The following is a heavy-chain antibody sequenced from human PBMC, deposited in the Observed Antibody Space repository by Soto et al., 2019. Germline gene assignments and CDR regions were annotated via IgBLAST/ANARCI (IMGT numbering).Heavy chain of an antibody. D-gene: IGHD4-17*01. CDR1: GYTFTSYA. CDR3: ARNQGTGLRSLRFDP. V-gene: IGHV1-3*01. J-gene: IGHJ5*02. CDR2: INAGNGNT. Sequence: GASVKVSCKASGYTFTSYAMHWVRQAPGQRLEWMGWINAGNGNTKYSQKFQGRVTITRDTSASTAYMELRSLRSDDTAVYYCARNQGTGLRSLRFDPWGQGTLVTVPS.